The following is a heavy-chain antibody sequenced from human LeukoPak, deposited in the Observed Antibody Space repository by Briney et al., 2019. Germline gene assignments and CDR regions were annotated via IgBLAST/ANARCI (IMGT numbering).Heavy chain of an antibody. Sequence: PLETLSLTCAVYGESMIGHYWTWIRQPPGKRLEWIGEIHHSGGTNSNPSLKNRVTMSIDMSKNQFSLKLKSVTAADTAVYYCARATASGSGRAYDHWAQGNLVPVSS. V-gene: IGHV4-34*01. CDR2: IHHSGGT. CDR3: ARATASGSGRAYDH. J-gene: IGHJ4*02. CDR1: GESMIGHY. D-gene: IGHD3-10*01.